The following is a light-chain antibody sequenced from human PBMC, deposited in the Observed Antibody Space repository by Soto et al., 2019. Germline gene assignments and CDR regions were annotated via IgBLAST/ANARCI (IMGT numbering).Light chain of an antibody. CDR1: RSISTY. CDR3: QQTYLTPYT. Sequence: IQMTQSPSSLYASVGGRVTLTFRASRSISTYLNWFQHTPGRAPKLLISTKSSLQSGVPSPFSGSGSGTACTLTITILQPEDFATYYCQQTYLTPYTVGQGTNLEI. CDR2: TKS. J-gene: IGKJ2*01. V-gene: IGKV1-39*01.